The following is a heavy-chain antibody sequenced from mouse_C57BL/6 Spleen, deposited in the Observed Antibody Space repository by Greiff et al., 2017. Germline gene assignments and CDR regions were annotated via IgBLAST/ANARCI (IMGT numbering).Heavy chain of an antibody. J-gene: IGHJ2*01. CDR2: FYPGSGSI. V-gene: IGHV1-62-2*01. Sequence: VQGVESGAELVKPGASVKLSCKASGYTFTEYTIHWVKQRSGQGLEWIGWFYPGSGSIKYNEKFKDKATLTADKSSSTVYMELSRLTSEDSAVYFCARHEEAIYDGYFYYFDYWGQGTTLTVSS. D-gene: IGHD2-3*01. CDR1: GYTFTEYT. CDR3: ARHEEAIYDGYFYYFDY.